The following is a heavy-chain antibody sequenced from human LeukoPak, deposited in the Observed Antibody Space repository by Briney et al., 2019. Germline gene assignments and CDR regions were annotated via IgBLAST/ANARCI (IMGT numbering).Heavy chain of an antibody. D-gene: IGHD2-2*02. J-gene: IGHJ5*02. Sequence: SETLSLTCTVSGGSISSSSYYWGWIRQPPGKGLEWIGSIYYSGSTNYNPSLKSRVTISVDTSKNQFSLKLSSVTAADTAVYYCARARGIVVVPAAIRWFDPWGQGTLVTVSS. V-gene: IGHV4-39*07. CDR1: GGSISSSSYY. CDR2: IYYSGST. CDR3: ARARGIVVVPAAIRWFDP.